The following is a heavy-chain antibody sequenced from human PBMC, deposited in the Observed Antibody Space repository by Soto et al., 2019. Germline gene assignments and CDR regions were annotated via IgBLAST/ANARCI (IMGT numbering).Heavy chain of an antibody. V-gene: IGHV1-69*02. Sequence: QVQLVQSGAEVKKPGSSVKVSCKASGGTFSSYTISWVRQAPGQGLEWMGRIIPILGIANYAQKFQGRVTITAHKSTSTAYMELSSLRSEDTAVYYCAPSYSGYECWFNPWGQGTLVTVSS. D-gene: IGHD5-12*01. CDR3: APSYSGYECWFNP. J-gene: IGHJ5*02. CDR1: GGTFSSYT. CDR2: IIPILGIA.